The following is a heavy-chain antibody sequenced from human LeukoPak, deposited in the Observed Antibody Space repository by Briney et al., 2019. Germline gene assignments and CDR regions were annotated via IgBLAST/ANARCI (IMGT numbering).Heavy chain of an antibody. CDR3: AKESSLGYCSSTSCYYFDY. J-gene: IGHJ4*02. V-gene: IGHV3-30*02. D-gene: IGHD2-2*01. CDR1: GFTFSSYA. Sequence: GGSLRLSCAASGFTFSSYAMHWVRQAPGKGLEWVAFIRYDGSDKYYADSVKGRFTISRDISKNTLYLQMNSLRAEDTAVYFCAKESSLGYCSSTSCYYFDYWGQGTPVTVSS. CDR2: IRYDGSDK.